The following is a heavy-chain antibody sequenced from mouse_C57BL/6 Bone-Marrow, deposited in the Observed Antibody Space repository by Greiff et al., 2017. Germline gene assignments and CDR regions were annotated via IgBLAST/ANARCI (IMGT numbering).Heavy chain of an antibody. CDR1: GFNIKDDY. D-gene: IGHD2-5*01. J-gene: IGHJ3*01. V-gene: IGHV14-4*01. CDR3: TLAYYSNYPAWFAY. CDR2: IDPENGDT. Sequence: EVQGVESGAELVRPGASVKLSCTASGFNIKDDYMHWVKQRPEQGLEWIGWIDPENGDTEYASKFQGKATITADTSSNTAYLQLSSLTSEDTAVYYCTLAYYSNYPAWFAYWGQGTLVTVSA.